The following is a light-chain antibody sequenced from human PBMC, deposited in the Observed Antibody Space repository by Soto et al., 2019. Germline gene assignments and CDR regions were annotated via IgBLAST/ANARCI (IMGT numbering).Light chain of an antibody. CDR1: QILTNY. CDR2: EVS. Sequence: EIVLTRSPATLSLSPGERATLSCRASQILTNYLNWYQQKPGQAPRLLIYEVSNRATGIPARFSGSGSGTDFTLTISSLEPEDFAVYYCQQRSNWPLTFGGGTKVEVK. CDR3: QQRSNWPLT. V-gene: IGKV3-11*01. J-gene: IGKJ4*01.